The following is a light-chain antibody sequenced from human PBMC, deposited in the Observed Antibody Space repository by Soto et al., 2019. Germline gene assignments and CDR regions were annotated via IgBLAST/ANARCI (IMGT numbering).Light chain of an antibody. CDR1: SSNIGAGYD. J-gene: IGLJ1*01. CDR2: GNS. Sequence: QSVLTQPPSVSGAPGQRVTISCTGSSSNIGAGYDVHWYQQLPGTAPKLLIYGNSNRPSGVPDRFSGSKSGTSASLAITGLQAEDAADYYCQSYDSSYVFGTGTKLTVL. V-gene: IGLV1-40*01. CDR3: QSYDSSYV.